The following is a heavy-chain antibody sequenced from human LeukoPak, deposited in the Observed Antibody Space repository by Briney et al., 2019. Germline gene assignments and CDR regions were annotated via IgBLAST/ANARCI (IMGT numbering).Heavy chain of an antibody. CDR1: GTSISSGNHY. J-gene: IGHJ5*01. CDR2: IYYSGTT. D-gene: IGHD3-3*01. CDR3: AGIFGGDFFDS. Sequence: SETLSLTCSVSGTSISSGNHYWAWIRQPPGKGLEWIGTIYYSGTTYYNTSLESRLTMSVDTSKNQFSLYLSSVTAADTALYYCAGIFGGDFFDSWGQGNLVSVSS. V-gene: IGHV4-39*01.